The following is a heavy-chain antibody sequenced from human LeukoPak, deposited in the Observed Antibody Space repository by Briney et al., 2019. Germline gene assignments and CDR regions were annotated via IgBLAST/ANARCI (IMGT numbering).Heavy chain of an antibody. Sequence: SETLSLTCTVSGGSISSGGYYWSWIRQPPGKGLEWIGYIYYSGSTYYNPSLKSRVTISVDTSKNQFSLKLSSVTAADTAVYYCARGRPALGSVGAFDIWGRGTMVTVSS. J-gene: IGHJ3*02. D-gene: IGHD2-2*01. CDR1: GGSISSGGYY. V-gene: IGHV4-30-4*01. CDR2: IYYSGST. CDR3: ARGRPALGSVGAFDI.